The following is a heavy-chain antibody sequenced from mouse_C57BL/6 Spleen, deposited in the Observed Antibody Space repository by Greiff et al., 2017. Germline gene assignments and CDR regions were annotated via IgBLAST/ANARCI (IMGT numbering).Heavy chain of an antibody. CDR1: GYTFTSYW. CDR2: ISPGSGST. CDR3: AREWGPFRAMDY. V-gene: IGHV1-55*01. J-gene: IGHJ4*01. Sequence: QVQLQQPGAELVKPGASVKMSCKASGYTFTSYWITWVKQRPGQGLEWIGDISPGSGSTNYNEKFKSKATLTVDTSSSTAYMQLSSLTSEDSAVYYCAREWGPFRAMDYWGQGTSVTVSS.